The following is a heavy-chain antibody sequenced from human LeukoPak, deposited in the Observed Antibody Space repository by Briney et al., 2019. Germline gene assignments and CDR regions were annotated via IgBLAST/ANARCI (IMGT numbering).Heavy chain of an antibody. CDR2: ISYDGSNK. CDR3: AKDAGYSSGWLSFDY. J-gene: IGHJ4*02. Sequence: PGGSLRLSCAASGFTFGSYGMHWVRQAPGKGLEWVAVISYDGSNKYYADSVKGRFTISRDNSKNTLYLQMNSLRAEDTAVYYCAKDAGYSSGWLSFDYWGQGTLVTVSS. CDR1: GFTFGSYG. V-gene: IGHV3-30*18. D-gene: IGHD6-19*01.